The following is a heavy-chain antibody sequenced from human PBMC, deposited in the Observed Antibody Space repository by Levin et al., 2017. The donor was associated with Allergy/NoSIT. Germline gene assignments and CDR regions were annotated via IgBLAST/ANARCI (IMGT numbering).Heavy chain of an antibody. V-gene: IGHV4-59*01. J-gene: IGHJ6*02. D-gene: IGHD2-2*02. CDR1: GGSISSYY. CDR2: IYYSGST. CDR3: ARAAAIPFYYGMDV. Sequence: SQTLSLTCTVSGGSISSYYWSWIRQPPGKGLEWIGYIYYSGSTNYNPSLKSRVTISVDTSKNQFSLKLSSVTAADTAVYYCARAAAIPFYYGMDVWGQGTTVTVS.